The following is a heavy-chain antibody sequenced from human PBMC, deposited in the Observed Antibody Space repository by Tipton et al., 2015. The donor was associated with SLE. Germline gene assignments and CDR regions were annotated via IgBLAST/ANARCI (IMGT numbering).Heavy chain of an antibody. Sequence: TLSLTCTVAGGSIDGHYWSWFRQPPGKGLEWIGYIYYSGSTYYNPSLNSRVTMSLDTSKSQFSLKLTSVTAADTAVYYCARDWGGEALDFWGQGTLVTVSS. CDR2: IYYSGST. D-gene: IGHD2-21*01. CDR1: GGSIDGHY. J-gene: IGHJ4*02. V-gene: IGHV4-59*11. CDR3: ARDWGGEALDF.